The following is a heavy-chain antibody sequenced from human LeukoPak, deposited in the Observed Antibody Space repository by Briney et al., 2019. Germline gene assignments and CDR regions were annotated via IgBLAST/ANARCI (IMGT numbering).Heavy chain of an antibody. CDR3: ARGRYHHSFDI. V-gene: IGHV3-74*01. CDR1: GFTFNSYW. J-gene: IGHJ3*02. Sequence: GGSLRLSCAASGFTFNSYWFNWVRQAPGKGLEWVSRINSDGSDTNYADSVKGRFTISRDNSKSTVYLQMNSLKAEDTAVYYCARGRYHHSFDIWGQGTMVTVSS. CDR2: INSDGSDT. D-gene: IGHD2-15*01.